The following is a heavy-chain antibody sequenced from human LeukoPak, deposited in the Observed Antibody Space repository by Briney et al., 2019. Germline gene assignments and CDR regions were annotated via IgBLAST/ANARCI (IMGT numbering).Heavy chain of an antibody. CDR2: ISSSSSYI. CDR3: ARDLRSAHSNWFDP. D-gene: IGHD4/OR15-4a*01. J-gene: IGHJ5*02. CDR1: GFTFSSYG. Sequence: GGSLRLSCAASGFTFSSYGMNWVRQAPGKGLEWVSSISSSSSYIYYADSVKGRFTISRDNAKNSLYLQMNSLRAGDTAVYYCARDLRSAHSNWFDPWGQGTLVTVSS. V-gene: IGHV3-21*01.